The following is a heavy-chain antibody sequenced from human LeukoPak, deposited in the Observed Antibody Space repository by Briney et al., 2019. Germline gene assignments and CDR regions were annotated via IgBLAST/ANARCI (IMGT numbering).Heavy chain of an antibody. Sequence: GSGPTLVNPSQTLTLTCTFSGFSLSTSGVGVGWIRQPPGKALEWLALIYWNDDKRYSPSLKSRLTITKDTSKIQVVLTMTNMDPVDTATYYCARYTIAAAGNDYGGQGTLVTVSS. CDR3: ARYTIAAAGNDY. V-gene: IGHV2-5*01. D-gene: IGHD6-13*01. CDR1: GFSLSTSGVG. CDR2: IYWNDDK. J-gene: IGHJ4*02.